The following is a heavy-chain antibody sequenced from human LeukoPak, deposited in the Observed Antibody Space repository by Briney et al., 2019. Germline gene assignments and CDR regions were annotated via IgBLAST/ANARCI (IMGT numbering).Heavy chain of an antibody. CDR2: INHSGST. CDR1: GGSFSGYY. V-gene: IGHV4-34*01. Sequence: PPETLSLTCAVYGGSFSGYYWSWIRQPPGKGLEWIGEINHSGSTNYNPSLKSRVTISVDTSKNQFSLKLSSVTAADTAVYYCARDSGKLYYYDSSGYYYYWGQGTLVTVSS. CDR3: ARDSGKLYYYDSSGYYYY. D-gene: IGHD3-22*01. J-gene: IGHJ4*02.